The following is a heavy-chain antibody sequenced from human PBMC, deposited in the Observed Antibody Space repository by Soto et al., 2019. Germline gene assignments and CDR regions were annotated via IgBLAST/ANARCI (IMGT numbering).Heavy chain of an antibody. CDR1: GFIFSNYA. Sequence: EVQLVDSGGGLEQPGGSLRLSCAASGFIFSNYAMSWVRQAPGKGLEWVSAIGGGGISTYYDDSVRGRFTISRDNSRKTLFLQMNRLRAEDTAVYYCAKGSSGFRPYYFDYWGQGVLVTVAS. CDR2: IGGGGIST. D-gene: IGHD3-10*01. V-gene: IGHV3-23*04. J-gene: IGHJ4*02. CDR3: AKGSSGFRPYYFDY.